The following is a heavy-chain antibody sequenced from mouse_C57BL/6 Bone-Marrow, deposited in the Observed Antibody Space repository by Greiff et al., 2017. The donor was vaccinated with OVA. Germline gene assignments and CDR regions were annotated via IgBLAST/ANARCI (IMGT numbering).Heavy chain of an antibody. V-gene: IGHV1-55*01. CDR2: IYPGSGST. CDR3: ARLEGYYDDY. CDR1: GYTFTSYW. Sequence: VKLQESGAELVKPGASVKMSCKASGYTFTSYWITWVKQRPGQGLEWIGDIYPGSGSTNYNEKFKSKATLTVDTSSSTAYMQLSSLTSEDSAVYYCARLEGYYDDYWGQGTTLTVSS. J-gene: IGHJ2*01.